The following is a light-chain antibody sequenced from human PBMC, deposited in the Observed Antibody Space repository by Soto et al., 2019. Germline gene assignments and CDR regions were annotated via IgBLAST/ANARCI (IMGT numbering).Light chain of an antibody. Sequence: QSALTQPASVSGSPGQSITISCTGTSSDVGGYNSVSWYQQHPGKAPKLMIYDVNNRPSGVSNRFSGSKSGNTASLTISGLLAEDEADYYRSSYTSPSYVFGTGTNLTVL. CDR1: SSDVGGYNS. CDR3: SSYTSPSYV. CDR2: DVN. J-gene: IGLJ1*01. V-gene: IGLV2-14*03.